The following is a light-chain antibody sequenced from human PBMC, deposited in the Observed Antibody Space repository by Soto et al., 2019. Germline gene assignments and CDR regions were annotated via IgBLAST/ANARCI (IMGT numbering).Light chain of an antibody. Sequence: EIVLTQSPGTLSLSPGERATLSCRASQSVSNNYLAWYQQKPGQAPRLIIYGASNRDTGNPDRFSGSGSGTDFTLTISRLEREDCAVYYWQQYGSSGTFGQGTKVEIK. CDR2: GAS. V-gene: IGKV3-20*01. J-gene: IGKJ1*01. CDR1: QSVSNNY. CDR3: QQYGSSGT.